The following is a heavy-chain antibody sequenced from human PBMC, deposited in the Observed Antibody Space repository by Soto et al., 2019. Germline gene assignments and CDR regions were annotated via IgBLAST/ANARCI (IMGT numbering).Heavy chain of an antibody. CDR3: AREGQYFDWLFDY. CDR2: IIPMLGIA. V-gene: IGHV1-69*08. J-gene: IGHJ4*02. CDR1: GGTFSSYT. D-gene: IGHD3-9*01. Sequence: QVQLVQSGAEVKKPGSSVKVSCKASGGTFSSYTISWVRQAPGQGLEWMGRIIPMLGIANYAQKFQGRVTITADKSTSTAYMELSSLRSEDTAVYYCAREGQYFDWLFDYWGQGTLVTVSS.